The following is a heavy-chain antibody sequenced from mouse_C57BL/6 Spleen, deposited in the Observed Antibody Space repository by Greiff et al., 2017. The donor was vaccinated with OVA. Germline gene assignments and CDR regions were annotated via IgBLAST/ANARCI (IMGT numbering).Heavy chain of an antibody. CDR2: ISYDGSN. J-gene: IGHJ1*03. Sequence: EVQRVESGPGLVKPSQSLSLTCSVTGYSITSGYYWNWIRQFPGNKLEWMGYISYDGSNNYNPSLKNRISITRDTSKNQFFLKLNSVTTEDTATYYCASLRNWYFDVWGTGTTVTVSS. V-gene: IGHV3-6*01. CDR3: ASLRNWYFDV. CDR1: GYSITSGYY.